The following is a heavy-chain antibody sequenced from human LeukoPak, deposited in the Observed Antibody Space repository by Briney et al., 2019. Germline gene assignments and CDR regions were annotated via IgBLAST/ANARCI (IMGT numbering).Heavy chain of an antibody. CDR1: GYTFTSYD. D-gene: IGHD6-19*01. Sequence: GASVKVSCKASGYTFTSYDINWERQATGQGLEWMGWMNPNSGNTGYAQKFQGRVTMTRNTSISTAYMELSSLRSEDTAVYYCATKLSSGWYELRFDYWGQGTLVTVSS. V-gene: IGHV1-8*02. CDR2: MNPNSGNT. J-gene: IGHJ4*02. CDR3: ATKLSSGWYELRFDY.